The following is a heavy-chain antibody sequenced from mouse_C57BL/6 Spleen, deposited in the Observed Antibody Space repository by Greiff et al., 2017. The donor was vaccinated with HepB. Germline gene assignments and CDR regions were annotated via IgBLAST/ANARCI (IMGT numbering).Heavy chain of an antibody. CDR2: IWTGGGT. CDR3: ARNYYGISDWYFDV. J-gene: IGHJ1*03. CDR1: GFSLTSYA. V-gene: IGHV2-9-1*01. Sequence: VKLQESGPGLVAPSQSLSITCTVSGFSLTSYAISWVRQPPGKGLEWLGVIWTGGGTNYNSALKSRLSISKDNSKSQVFLKMNSLQTDDTARYYCARNYYGISDWYFDVWGTGTTVTVSS. D-gene: IGHD1-1*01.